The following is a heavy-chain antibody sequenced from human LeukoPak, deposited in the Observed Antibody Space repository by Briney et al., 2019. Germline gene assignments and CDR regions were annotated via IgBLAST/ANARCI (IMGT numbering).Heavy chain of an antibody. V-gene: IGHV3-21*01. D-gene: IGHD2-2*02. Sequence: GGSLRLSCAASGFTFSSYSMNWVRQAPGKGLEWVSSISSSSSYIYYADSVKGRFTISRDNAKNSLYLQMNSLRGEDTAVYYCAKDMELRATYCSTITCYTLDYWGQGTLVTVSS. J-gene: IGHJ4*02. CDR3: AKDMELRATYCSTITCYTLDY. CDR1: GFTFSSYS. CDR2: ISSSSSYI.